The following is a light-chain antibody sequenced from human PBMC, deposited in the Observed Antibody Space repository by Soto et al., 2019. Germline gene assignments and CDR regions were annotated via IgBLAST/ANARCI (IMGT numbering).Light chain of an antibody. V-gene: IGKV3-15*01. CDR3: QQYDRWPVT. CDR2: GAS. J-gene: IGKJ4*01. Sequence: EVVMTQSPATLSVSPGERVTFSCRASQSVTTNLAWYQHKPGQSPRLLISGASTGASGIPPRFSGSGSGTEFTLTIARLQSADFAVYYCQQYDRWPVTFGGVTKVEIK. CDR1: QSVTTN.